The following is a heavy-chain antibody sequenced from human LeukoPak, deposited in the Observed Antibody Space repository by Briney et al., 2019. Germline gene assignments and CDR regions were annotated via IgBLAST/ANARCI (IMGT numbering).Heavy chain of an antibody. D-gene: IGHD1-26*01. CDR2: IRQDGNAK. CDR1: GFTFATYW. Sequence: GGSLRLSCAASGFTFATYWMTWVRQAPGKGLEWVANIRQDGNAKNYVDSVKGRFTISRDNAKNSVSLQMNSLRAEDTAVYYCARYGGNYAAVDYWGQGTLVTVSS. J-gene: IGHJ4*02. CDR3: ARYGGNYAAVDY. V-gene: IGHV3-7*01.